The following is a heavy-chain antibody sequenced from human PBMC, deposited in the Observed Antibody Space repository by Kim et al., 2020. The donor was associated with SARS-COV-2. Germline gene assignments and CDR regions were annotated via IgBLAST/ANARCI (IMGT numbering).Heavy chain of an antibody. V-gene: IGHV4-31*03. Sequence: SETLSLTCTVSGGSISSGGYYWSWIRQHPGKGLEWIGYIYYSGSTYYNPSLKSRVTISVDTSKNQFSLKLSSVTAADTAVYYCARYCSGGSCYSRRYFDLWGRGTLVTVSS. CDR3: ARYCSGGSCYSRRYFDL. J-gene: IGHJ2*01. D-gene: IGHD2-15*01. CDR1: GGSISSGGYY. CDR2: IYYSGST.